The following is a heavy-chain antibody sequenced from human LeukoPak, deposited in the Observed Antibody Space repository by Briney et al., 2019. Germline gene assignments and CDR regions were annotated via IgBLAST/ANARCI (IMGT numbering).Heavy chain of an antibody. CDR1: GYTLSSYA. V-gene: IGHV3-23*01. Sequence: PGGSLRLSCAASGYTLSSYAMSWVRQAPGKGLEWVSAISGSGGSTYYADSVKGRFTISRDNSKNTLYLQVNSLRAEDTAVYYCANGGHAFDIWGQGTMVTVSS. D-gene: IGHD3-10*01. CDR3: ANGGHAFDI. J-gene: IGHJ3*02. CDR2: ISGSGGST.